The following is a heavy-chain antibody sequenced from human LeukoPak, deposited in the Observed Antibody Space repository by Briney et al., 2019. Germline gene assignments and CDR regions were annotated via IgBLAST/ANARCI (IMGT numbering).Heavy chain of an antibody. CDR3: ARGGDYDILTGSESIDWFDP. J-gene: IGHJ5*02. D-gene: IGHD3-9*01. Sequence: SETLSLTCTVSGGSISSSSYYWGWIRQPPGKGLEWIGSIYYSGSTYYNPSLKSRVTISVDTSKNQFSLKLSSVTAADTAVYYCARGGDYDILTGSESIDWFDPWGQGTLVTVSS. CDR1: GGSISSSSYY. V-gene: IGHV4-39*07. CDR2: IYYSGST.